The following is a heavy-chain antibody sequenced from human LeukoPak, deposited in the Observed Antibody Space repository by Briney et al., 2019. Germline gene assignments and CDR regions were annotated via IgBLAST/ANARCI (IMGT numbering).Heavy chain of an antibody. CDR2: IYYTGIT. D-gene: IGHD6-6*01. J-gene: IGHJ4*02. CDR1: GDSFTYYY. V-gene: IGHV4-59*08. Sequence: PSETLSLTCSVSGDSFTYYYGSWIRQPLGKGLEWIGYIYYTGITNYNPSLKSRVAISLDTSNNQFSLKLNSVTAADTAVYYCARRTSGSSHFDYWGQGTLVTVSS. CDR3: ARRTSGSSHFDY.